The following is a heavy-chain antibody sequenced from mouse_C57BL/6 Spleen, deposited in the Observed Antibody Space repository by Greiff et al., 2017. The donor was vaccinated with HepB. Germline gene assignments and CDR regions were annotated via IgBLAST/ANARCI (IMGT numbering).Heavy chain of an antibody. Sequence: VQLQQSGTELVKPGASVKLSCKASGYTFTSYWMHWVKQRPGQGLEWIGNINPSNGGTNYNEKFKSKATLTVDKSSSTAYMQLSSLTSEDSAVYYCARGGGWLLQIDYWGQGTTLTVSS. V-gene: IGHV1-53*01. D-gene: IGHD2-3*01. CDR2: INPSNGGT. J-gene: IGHJ2*01. CDR1: GYTFTSYW. CDR3: ARGGGWLLQIDY.